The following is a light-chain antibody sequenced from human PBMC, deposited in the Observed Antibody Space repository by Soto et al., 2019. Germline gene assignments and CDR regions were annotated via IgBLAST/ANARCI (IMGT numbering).Light chain of an antibody. CDR1: QGIRDE. CDR3: LQDYNYPRT. Sequence: AIQMTQSPSSLSASVGDRVTIACRASQGIRDELSWYQQRPGKAPKVLISAASSLHSGVPSRFSGSGSGTDFTLTISSLQPEDFGTHYCLQDYNYPRTFGQGTRLEIK. V-gene: IGKV1-6*02. CDR2: AAS. J-gene: IGKJ5*01.